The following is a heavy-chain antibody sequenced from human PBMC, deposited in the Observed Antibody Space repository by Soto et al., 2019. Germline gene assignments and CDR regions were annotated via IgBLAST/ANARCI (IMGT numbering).Heavy chain of an antibody. V-gene: IGHV1-69*01. CDR2: IIPIFHKA. D-gene: IGHD1-7*01. Sequence: QVQLVQSGAEVKKPGSSVKVSRKASGDTFSTYAISWVRQAPGQGLEWMGGIIPIFHKAKYAQKFQGRVTITADESTSTAYMELSSLRSEDTAVYYCARDPNSNYGENWFDPWGQGTLVTVSS. CDR1: GDTFSTYA. J-gene: IGHJ5*02. CDR3: ARDPNSNYGENWFDP.